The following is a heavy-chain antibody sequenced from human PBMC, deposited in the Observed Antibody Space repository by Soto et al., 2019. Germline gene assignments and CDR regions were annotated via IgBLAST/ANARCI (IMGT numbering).Heavy chain of an antibody. CDR3: AREGQLGY. CDR1: GYTFSSYG. V-gene: IGHV1-18*01. J-gene: IGHJ4*02. CDR2: ISGYNCNT. Sequence: QVQLVQSGAEVKKPGASVKVSCKTSGYTFSSYGFSRVRQAPGQGLEWIGWISGYNCNTNYAKRFQGRVTMTTDTSTSTAYMELRRLRSGVTAGYYCAREGQLGYWGQGTLVTVSS. D-gene: IGHD6-6*01.